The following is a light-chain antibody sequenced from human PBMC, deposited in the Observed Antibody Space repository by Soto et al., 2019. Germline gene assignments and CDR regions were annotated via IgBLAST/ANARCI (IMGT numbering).Light chain of an antibody. V-gene: IGLV2-23*03. CDR3: CSYAGSSTFGVL. Sequence: QSALTQPASVSGSPGQSITISCTGTSGDVGSYDLVSWYQQHPGKAPRLMIFEGSKRPSGVSNRFSGSKSGNTASLTVSGLQAEDEADYYCCSYAGSSTFGVLFGGGTKLTVL. J-gene: IGLJ2*01. CDR1: SGDVGSYDL. CDR2: EGS.